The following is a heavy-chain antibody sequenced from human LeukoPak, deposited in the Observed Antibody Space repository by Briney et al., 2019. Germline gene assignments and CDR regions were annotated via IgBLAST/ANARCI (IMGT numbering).Heavy chain of an antibody. CDR1: GGSFSGYY. CDR3: ARVGSYVDWYFDL. Sequence: PSETLSLTCAVYGGSFSGYYWSWIRQPPGKGLEWIGEINHSGSTNYNPSLKSRVTISVDTSKNQFSLKLNSVTAADTAVYYCARVGSYVDWYFDLWGRGTLVTVSS. V-gene: IGHV4-34*01. J-gene: IGHJ2*01. D-gene: IGHD2-15*01. CDR2: INHSGST.